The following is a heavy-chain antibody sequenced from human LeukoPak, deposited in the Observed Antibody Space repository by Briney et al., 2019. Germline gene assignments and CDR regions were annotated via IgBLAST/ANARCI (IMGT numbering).Heavy chain of an antibody. Sequence: RSEPLSLTCTVSGGSISSGGYYWSWIRQYPGKGLEWIGYIYYSGSTYYNPSLKSRVTISVDTSKNQFSLRLSSVTAADTAIYYCARTTTSDAFDIWGQGTMVTVSS. CDR2: IYYSGST. V-gene: IGHV4-31*03. CDR1: GGSISSGGYY. D-gene: IGHD1-1*01. J-gene: IGHJ3*02. CDR3: ARTTTSDAFDI.